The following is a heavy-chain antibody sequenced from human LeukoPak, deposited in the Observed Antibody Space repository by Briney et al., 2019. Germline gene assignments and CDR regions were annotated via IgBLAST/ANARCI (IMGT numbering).Heavy chain of an antibody. CDR1: GFTFSSYG. D-gene: IGHD4-17*01. J-gene: IGHJ4*02. Sequence: PGRSLRLSCAASGFTFSSYGMHWVRQAPGKGLEWVAVIWYDGSNKYYADSVKGRFTISRDNSKNTLYLQMNSLRAEDTAVYYCARGGTTVTTEHNYWGQGTLVTVSS. CDR2: IWYDGSNK. V-gene: IGHV3-33*01. CDR3: ARGGTTVTTEHNY.